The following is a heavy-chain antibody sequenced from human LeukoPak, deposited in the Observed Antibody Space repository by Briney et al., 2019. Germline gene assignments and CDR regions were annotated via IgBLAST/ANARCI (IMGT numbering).Heavy chain of an antibody. V-gene: IGHV3-33*01. Sequence: GGSLRLSCAASGFTFSTSGMHWVRQAPGKGLEWVAVIWFDGSNKHYADSVKGRFTISRDNSENTLYLQMNSLRAEDTAVYYCARDPSYCSSTSCYVGSPLYYYYPMGVWGQGTTVTVSS. CDR2: IWFDGSNK. CDR1: GFTFSTSG. CDR3: ARDPSYCSSTSCYVGSPLYYYYPMGV. D-gene: IGHD2-2*01. J-gene: IGHJ6*02.